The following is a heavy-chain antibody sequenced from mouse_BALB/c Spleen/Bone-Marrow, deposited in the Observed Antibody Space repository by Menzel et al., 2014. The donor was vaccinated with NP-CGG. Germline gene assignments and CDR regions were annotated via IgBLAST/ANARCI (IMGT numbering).Heavy chain of an antibody. D-gene: IGHD1-1*01. Sequence: EVKVIESGGGLVQPGGSLKLSCAASGFDFSRYWMSWVRQAPGKGLEWIEEINPDSSAINYTPSLKDKFIISRDNAKNTLYLQMSKVRSEDTALYYCSRLYYYGNFAYWGQGTLVTVSA. V-gene: IGHV4-1*02. CDR2: INPDSSAI. CDR1: GFDFSRYW. CDR3: SRLYYYGNFAY. J-gene: IGHJ3*01.